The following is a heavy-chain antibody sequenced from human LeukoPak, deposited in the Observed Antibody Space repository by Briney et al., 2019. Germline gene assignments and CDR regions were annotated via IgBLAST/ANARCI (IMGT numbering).Heavy chain of an antibody. CDR1: GLTFSSYA. J-gene: IGHJ4*02. V-gene: IGHV3-23*01. CDR2: MSGSGDNT. Sequence: GGSLRLSCAASGLTFSSYAMSWVRQAPGKGLKWVSAMSGSGDNTYYADSVKGRFTISRDNSKNTLFLQMNSLRAEDTAVYYCAKSPPGYSSGWYVEYWGQETLVTVSS. CDR3: AKSPPGYSSGWYVEY. D-gene: IGHD6-19*01.